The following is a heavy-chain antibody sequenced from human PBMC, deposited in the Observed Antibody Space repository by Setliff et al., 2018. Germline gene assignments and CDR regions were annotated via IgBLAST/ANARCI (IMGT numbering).Heavy chain of an antibody. Sequence: ASVKVSCKASGYTFTRYGIGWVRQAPGQGLEWMGWVSGYNDKIYYAQKFQGRVTMTMDTSTGTAYMELRSLRSDDTAVYICAYDSSGYYPGYWGQGTLVTVS. CDR1: GYTFTRYG. J-gene: IGHJ4*02. D-gene: IGHD3-22*01. V-gene: IGHV1-18*01. CDR2: VSGYNDKI. CDR3: AYDSSGYYPGY.